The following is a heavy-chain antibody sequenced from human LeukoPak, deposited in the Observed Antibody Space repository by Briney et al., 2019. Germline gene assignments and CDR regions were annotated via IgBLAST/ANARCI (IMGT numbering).Heavy chain of an antibody. CDR2: IYYSGST. V-gene: IGHV4-59*01. CDR3: ARGLSHGFDY. J-gene: IGHJ4*02. Sequence: SETLSLTCTVSDGSISSYYWSWIRQPPGKGLEWIGYIYYSGSTSYNPSLESRVTISVDTSKNQFSLKVSSVTAADTAVYYCARGLSHGFDYWGQGSLVTVSS. CDR1: DGSISSYY.